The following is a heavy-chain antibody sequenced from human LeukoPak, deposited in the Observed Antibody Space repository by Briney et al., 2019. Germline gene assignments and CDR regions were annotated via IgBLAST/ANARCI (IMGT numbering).Heavy chain of an antibody. D-gene: IGHD3-22*01. Sequence: PGGSLRLSCAASGFTFSSYGMSWVRQAPGKGLEWVSAISGSGGSTYYADSVKGRFTISRDNSKNTLYLQMNSLRAEDTAVYYCAKGWEYYDSSGRYMDVWGKGTTVTISS. CDR2: ISGSGGST. V-gene: IGHV3-23*01. CDR3: AKGWEYYDSSGRYMDV. CDR1: GFTFSSYG. J-gene: IGHJ6*03.